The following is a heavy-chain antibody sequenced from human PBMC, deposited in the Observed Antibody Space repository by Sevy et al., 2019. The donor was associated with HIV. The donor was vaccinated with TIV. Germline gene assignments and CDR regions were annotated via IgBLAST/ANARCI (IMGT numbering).Heavy chain of an antibody. J-gene: IGHJ4*02. Sequence: GGSLRLSCAASGFAFYDYSMSWIRQAPGKGLEWVATLSFGCGKINYEDSVKGRFTISRDNSKNSFYLQMDNLRVEDTAIYYCAREGCTRPHDYWGQGTRVTVSS. CDR3: AREGCTRPHDY. D-gene: IGHD2-8*01. CDR1: GFAFYDYS. V-gene: IGHV3-23*01. CDR2: LSFGCGKI.